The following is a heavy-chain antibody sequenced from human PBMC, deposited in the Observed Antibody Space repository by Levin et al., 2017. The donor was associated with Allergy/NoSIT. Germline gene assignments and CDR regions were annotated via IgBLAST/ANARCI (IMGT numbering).Heavy chain of an antibody. Sequence: SETLSLTCAVYGGSFSGYYWSWIRQPPGKGLEWIGEINHSGSTNYNPSLKSRVTISVDTSKNQFSLKLSSVTAADTAVYYCARVRYYYDSSGYYYWGQGTLVTVSS. CDR1: GGSFSGYY. D-gene: IGHD3-22*01. J-gene: IGHJ4*02. CDR3: ARVRYYYDSSGYYY. V-gene: IGHV4-34*01. CDR2: INHSGST.